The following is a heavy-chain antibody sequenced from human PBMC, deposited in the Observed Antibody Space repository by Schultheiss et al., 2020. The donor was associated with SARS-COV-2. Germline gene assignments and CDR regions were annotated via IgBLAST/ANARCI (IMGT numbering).Heavy chain of an antibody. D-gene: IGHD1-14*01. CDR2: IYTSGST. V-gene: IGHV4-4*07. CDR3: ARDRRYGTFDY. Sequence: SETLSLTCTVSGGSISSYYWSWIRQPAGKGLEWIGRIYTSGSTNYNPSLKSRVTISADTSRNEFSLKLSSVTAADTAVYYCARDRRYGTFDYWGQGTLVTVSS. J-gene: IGHJ4*02. CDR1: GGSISSYY.